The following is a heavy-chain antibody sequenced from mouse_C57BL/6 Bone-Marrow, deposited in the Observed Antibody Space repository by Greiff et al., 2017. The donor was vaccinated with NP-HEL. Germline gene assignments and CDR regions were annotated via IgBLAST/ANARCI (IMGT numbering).Heavy chain of an antibody. CDR2: IYPGSGST. V-gene: IGHV1-55*01. D-gene: IGHD1-1*01. J-gene: IGHJ1*03. CDR3: ARSFITTVVADWYFDF. Sequence: QVQLQQPGAELVKPGASVKMSCKASGYTFTSYWITWVKQRPGQGLEWIGDIYPGSGSTKYNEKFKSKATLTVDTSSSTAYMQLSSLTSEDSAVYYCARSFITTVVADWYFDFWGTGTTVTVSS. CDR1: GYTFTSYW.